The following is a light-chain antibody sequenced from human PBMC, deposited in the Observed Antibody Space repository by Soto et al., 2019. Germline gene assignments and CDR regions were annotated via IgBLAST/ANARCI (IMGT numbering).Light chain of an antibody. V-gene: IGKV1-8*01. CDR3: QQYYSFPFT. J-gene: IGKJ3*01. Sequence: AIRMTQSPSSLSASTGDFVTITCRASQAISTYLAWYQQKPGKAPKLLIYAASTLQSGVPSTFSGSGSGTDFTLTISSLQSEDFATYYCQQYYSFPFTFGPGTKVDIK. CDR1: QAISTY. CDR2: AAS.